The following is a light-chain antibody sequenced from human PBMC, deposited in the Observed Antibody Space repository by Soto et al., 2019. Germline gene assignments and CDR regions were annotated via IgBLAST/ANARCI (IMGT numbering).Light chain of an antibody. J-gene: IGKJ4*01. Sequence: EIVLTQSPGTLSLSPGERATLSCRASESVSSSYLAWYQQNPGQAPRLLIYGASSRATGIPDRFSGGGSGTDFTLTISRLEPEDFAVYYCQQFSSYPLTFGGGTKGDIK. V-gene: IGKV3-20*01. CDR1: ESVSSSY. CDR3: QQFSSYPLT. CDR2: GAS.